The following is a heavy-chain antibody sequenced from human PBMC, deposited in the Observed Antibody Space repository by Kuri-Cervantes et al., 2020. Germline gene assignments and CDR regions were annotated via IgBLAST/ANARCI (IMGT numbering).Heavy chain of an antibody. CDR2: IYTTGST. CDR1: GYSISSGYY. J-gene: IGHJ2*01. Sequence: SQTLSLTCAVSGYSISSGYYWGWIRQPAGKGLEWIGRIYTTGSTNYNPSLKSRVTISVDKSKNQFSLKLNSVTAADTAVYYCARDWRGSGDQYPFDLWGRGTLVTVSS. CDR3: ARDWRGSGDQYPFDL. V-gene: IGHV4-61*02. D-gene: IGHD6-19*01.